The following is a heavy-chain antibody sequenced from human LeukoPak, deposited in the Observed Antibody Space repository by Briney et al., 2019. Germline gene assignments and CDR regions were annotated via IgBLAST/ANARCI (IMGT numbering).Heavy chain of an antibody. Sequence: ASVKVSCKASGGTFSSYAISWVRQAPGQGLEWMGRIIPILGIANYAQKFQGRVTITADKSTSTAYMELSSLRSEDTAVYYCAREGVLRYFDWGDNWFDPWGQGTLVTVSS. CDR1: GGTFSSYA. CDR2: IIPILGIA. V-gene: IGHV1-69*04. CDR3: AREGVLRYFDWGDNWFDP. J-gene: IGHJ5*02. D-gene: IGHD3-9*01.